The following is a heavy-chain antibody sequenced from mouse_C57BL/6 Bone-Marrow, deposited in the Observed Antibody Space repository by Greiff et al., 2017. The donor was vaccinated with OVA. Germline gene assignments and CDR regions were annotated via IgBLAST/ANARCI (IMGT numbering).Heavy chain of an antibody. CDR3: ARSTSFAY. J-gene: IGHJ3*01. CDR1: GFTFTDYY. V-gene: IGHV7-3*01. CDR2: IRNKANGYTT. Sequence: EVQRVESGGGLVQPGGSLSLSCAASGFTFTDYYMSWVRQPPGKALEWLGFIRNKANGYTTEYSASVKGRFTISRDNSQSILYLQMNALRAEDSATYYCARSTSFAYWGQGTLVTVSA.